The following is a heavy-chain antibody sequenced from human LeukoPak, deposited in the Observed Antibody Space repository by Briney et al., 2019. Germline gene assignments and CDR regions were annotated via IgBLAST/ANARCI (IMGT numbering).Heavy chain of an antibody. CDR1: GGSISSSSYY. J-gene: IGHJ4*02. D-gene: IGHD2-8*01. CDR2: IYYSGST. CDR3: ARGGMRSPIDY. V-gene: IGHV4-39*07. Sequence: SETLSLTCTVSGGSISSSSYYWGWIRQPPGKGLEWIGSIYYSGSTYYNPSLKGRVTISVDTSKNQFSLKLSSVTAADTAVYYCARGGMRSPIDYWGQGTLVTVSS.